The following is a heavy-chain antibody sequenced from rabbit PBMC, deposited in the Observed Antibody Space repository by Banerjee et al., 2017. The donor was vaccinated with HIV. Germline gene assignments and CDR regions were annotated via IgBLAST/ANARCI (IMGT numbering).Heavy chain of an antibody. Sequence: HLKESGGGLVQPGGSLKLSCKASGFTLSSYYMNWVRQAPGKGLEWIGYIDPVFGITYYANWVNGRFSISRENAQNTVFLQMTSLTAADTATYFCARDGTGGSYFAVWGPGTLVTV. D-gene: IGHD8-1*01. CDR2: IDPVFGIT. CDR1: GFTLSSYY. J-gene: IGHJ6*01. V-gene: IGHV1S7*01. CDR3: ARDGTGGSYFAV.